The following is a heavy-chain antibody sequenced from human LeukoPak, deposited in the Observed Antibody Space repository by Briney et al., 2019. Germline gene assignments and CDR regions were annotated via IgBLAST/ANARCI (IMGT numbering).Heavy chain of an antibody. V-gene: IGHV3-21*01. CDR2: ISSSSSYI. Sequence: KSGGSLRLSCAASGFTFSSYSMNWVRQAPGKGLEWVSSISSSSSYIYYADSVKGRFTISRDNAKNSLYLQMNSLRAEDTAVYYCARDEIAARPGGAFDIWGQGTMVTVSS. CDR3: ARDEIAARPGGAFDI. D-gene: IGHD6-6*01. CDR1: GFTFSSYS. J-gene: IGHJ3*02.